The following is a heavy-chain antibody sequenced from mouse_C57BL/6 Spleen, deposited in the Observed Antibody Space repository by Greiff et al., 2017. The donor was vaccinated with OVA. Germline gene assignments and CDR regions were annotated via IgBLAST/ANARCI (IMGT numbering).Heavy chain of an antibody. CDR3: ARGDYYYDYDGGYYFDY. CDR2: IYPGSGST. V-gene: IGHV1-55*01. CDR1: GYTFTSYW. J-gene: IGHJ2*01. Sequence: QVQLQQPGAELVKPGASVKMSCKASGYTFTSYWITWVKQRPGQGLEWIGDIYPGSGSTNYNEKFKSKATLTVDTSSSTAYMQLSSLTSEDSAVYYCARGDYYYDYDGGYYFDYWGQGTTLTVSS. D-gene: IGHD2-4*01.